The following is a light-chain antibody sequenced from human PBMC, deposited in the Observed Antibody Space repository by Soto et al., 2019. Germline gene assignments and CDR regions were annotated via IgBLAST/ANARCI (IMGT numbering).Light chain of an antibody. J-gene: IGKJ1*01. V-gene: IGKV3-20*01. CDR3: QQYGSSPWT. Sequence: EIFLTQSPATLSLSPGERATLSCRASQSISRFLGWYQQKPGQAPRLLIYGASSRATGIPDRFSGSGSGTDFTLTISRLEPEDFAVYYCQQYGSSPWTFGQGTKVDIK. CDR1: QSISRF. CDR2: GAS.